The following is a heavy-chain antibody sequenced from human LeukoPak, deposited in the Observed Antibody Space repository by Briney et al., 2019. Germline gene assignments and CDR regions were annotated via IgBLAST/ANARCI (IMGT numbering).Heavy chain of an antibody. CDR3: ASGGYCSSTSCYQTWFDP. Sequence: SETLSLTCTVSGGSISSYYWSWIRQPAGKGLEWIGRIYTSGSTNYNPSLKSRVTMSVDTSKNQFSLKLSSVTAADTAVYYCASGGYCSSTSCYQTWFDPWGQGTLVTVSS. J-gene: IGHJ5*02. D-gene: IGHD2-2*01. V-gene: IGHV4-4*07. CDR2: IYTSGST. CDR1: GGSISSYY.